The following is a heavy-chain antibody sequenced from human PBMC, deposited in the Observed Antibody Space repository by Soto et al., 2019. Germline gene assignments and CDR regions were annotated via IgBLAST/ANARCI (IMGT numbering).Heavy chain of an antibody. CDR2: ISSSSNYI. J-gene: IGHJ4*02. V-gene: IGHV3-11*05. CDR3: ARARGSSGGSSADY. D-gene: IGHD2-15*01. Sequence: QVQLVESGGGFVKPGGSLRLSCTASGFTFSNYYMNWIRQAPGKGLEWVSYISSSSNYINYADSVKGRFTISRDNAKNSQFLQKNSLRADDTAVYYCARARGSSGGSSADYWGQGTLVTVSS. CDR1: GFTFSNYY.